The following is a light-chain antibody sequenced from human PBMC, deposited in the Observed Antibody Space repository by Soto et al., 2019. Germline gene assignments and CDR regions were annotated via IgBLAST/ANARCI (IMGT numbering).Light chain of an antibody. V-gene: IGLV1-44*01. CDR2: NSD. CDR3: AAWDDSLNGFFV. CDR1: SSNIGINT. J-gene: IGLJ1*01. Sequence: QSVLTQPPSASGTPGQRVTVSCSGSSSNIGINTVNWYQHLPGTAPKLLIYNSDQRPSGVPDRISGSKSGTSASLAIGGLQSEDEADYYCAAWDDSLNGFFVFGTGIKVTVL.